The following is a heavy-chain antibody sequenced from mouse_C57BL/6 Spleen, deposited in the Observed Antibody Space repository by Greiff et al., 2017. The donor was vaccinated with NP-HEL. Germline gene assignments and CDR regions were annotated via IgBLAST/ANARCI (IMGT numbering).Heavy chain of an antibody. CDR2: ISDGGSYT. D-gene: IGHD1-1*01. J-gene: IGHJ2*01. CDR3: ARDYYGSSGY. CDR1: GFTFSSYA. V-gene: IGHV5-4*01. Sequence: DVKLVESGGGLVKPGGSLKLSCAASGFTFSSYAMSWVRQTPEKRLEWVATISDGGSYTYYPDNVKGRFTISRDNAKNNLYLQMSHLKSEDTAMYYCARDYYGSSGYWGQGTTLTVSS.